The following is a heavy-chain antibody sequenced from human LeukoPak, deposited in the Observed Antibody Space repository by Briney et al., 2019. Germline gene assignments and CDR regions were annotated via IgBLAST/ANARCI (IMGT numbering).Heavy chain of an antibody. CDR1: GFTFSSYA. V-gene: IGHV3-23*01. CDR2: ISGSGYST. J-gene: IGHJ4*02. CDR3: AKDQGGILWFGESRDY. D-gene: IGHD3-10*01. Sequence: PGGSLRLSCAASGFTFSSYAMSWVCQAPGKGLKWVSSISGSGYSTYYADSVKGRFTISRDNSKNTLYLQMNSLRAEDTAVYYCAKDQGGILWFGESRDYWGQGTLVTVSS.